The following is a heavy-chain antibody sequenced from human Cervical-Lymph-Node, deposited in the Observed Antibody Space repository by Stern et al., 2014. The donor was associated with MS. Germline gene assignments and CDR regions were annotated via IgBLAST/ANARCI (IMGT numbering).Heavy chain of an antibody. J-gene: IGHJ4*02. Sequence: QVQLVQSGSVLKKPGASVKVSCRASGYTFTNYAINWVQQAPGQGLEWMGWINTDTGNPTYAQGFTGRYVLSLDTSVSTTYLQISNLKAEDTAVYYCVRDFVETAFVIRSDYFDSWGQGTLVTVSS. CDR2: INTDTGNP. CDR1: GYTFTNYA. CDR3: VRDFVETAFVIRSDYFDS. D-gene: IGHD3-16*02. V-gene: IGHV7-4-1*02.